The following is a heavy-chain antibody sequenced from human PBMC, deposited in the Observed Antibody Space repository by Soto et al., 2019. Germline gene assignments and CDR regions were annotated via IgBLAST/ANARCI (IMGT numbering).Heavy chain of an antibody. Sequence: SETLSLTCTVSGGSISSSSYYWGWIRQPPGKGLEWIGSIYYSGSTYYNPSLKSRVTISVDTSKNQFSLKLGSVTAADTAVYYCARSPPKATMVRGVTLRWFDPWGQGTLVTVSS. CDR1: GGSISSSSYY. J-gene: IGHJ5*02. D-gene: IGHD3-10*01. CDR3: ARSPPKATMVRGVTLRWFDP. CDR2: IYYSGST. V-gene: IGHV4-39*01.